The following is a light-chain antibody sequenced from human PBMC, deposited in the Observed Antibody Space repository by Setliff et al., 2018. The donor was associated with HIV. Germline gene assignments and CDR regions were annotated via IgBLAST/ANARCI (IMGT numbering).Light chain of an antibody. V-gene: IGLV2-11*01. J-gene: IGLJ1*01. CDR3: CSYAGSYSYI. Sequence: QSVLTQPRSVSGSPGQSVTFTCTGSSSDIGTYNYVSWYQQYPGKAPRLMIFDVTRRPSGVPDRSSGSKSGNTASLTISGLQAEDEADYYCCSYAGSYSYIFGSGTKVTVL. CDR1: SSDIGTYNY. CDR2: DVT.